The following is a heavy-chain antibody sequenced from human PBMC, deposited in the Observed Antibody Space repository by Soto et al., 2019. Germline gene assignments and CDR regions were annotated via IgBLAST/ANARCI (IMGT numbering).Heavy chain of an antibody. CDR3: ATSYGSGYRAFDF. CDR1: GDTFNFYT. Sequence: QVQLVQSGSDVKKAGSSVKVSCKASGDTFNFYTFNWVRQAPGLGLEWMGRFNPFLSMSNYAQKFEGRVTITADNSTNTAYMELSRLRVEDSSKYYCATSYGSGYRAFDFWGQGALVSVSS. D-gene: IGHD3-10*01. V-gene: IGHV1-69*02. J-gene: IGHJ4*02. CDR2: FNPFLSMS.